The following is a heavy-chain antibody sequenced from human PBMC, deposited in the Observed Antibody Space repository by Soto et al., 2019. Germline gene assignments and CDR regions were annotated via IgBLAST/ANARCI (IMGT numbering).Heavy chain of an antibody. J-gene: IGHJ4*02. D-gene: IGHD3-10*01. CDR2: IYHSGST. CDR1: GGSISSGGYY. CDR3: ASHSTYPYYRGGGYFDY. V-gene: IGHV4-30-2*01. Sequence: PSETLSLTCTVSGGSISSGGYYWSWIRQHPGKGLEWIGYIYHSGSTYYNPSLKSRVTISLDRSKNQFSLNLSSVTAADTAVYYCASHSTYPYYRGGGYFDYWGQGTLVTVSS.